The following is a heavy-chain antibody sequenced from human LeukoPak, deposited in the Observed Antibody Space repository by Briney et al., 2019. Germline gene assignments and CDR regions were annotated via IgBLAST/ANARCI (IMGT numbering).Heavy chain of an antibody. D-gene: IGHD6-19*01. V-gene: IGHV3-30-3*01. J-gene: IGHJ4*02. CDR1: GFTFNSYA. Sequence: PGRSLRLSCAASGFTFNSYAMHWVRQAPGKGLEWVAVISSDGSNNYYADSVKGRFTISSDNSKNTLYLQVNSLRAEDTAVYYCARDRYSSGWYGDFDCWGQGTLVTVSS. CDR2: ISSDGSNN. CDR3: ARDRYSSGWYGDFDC.